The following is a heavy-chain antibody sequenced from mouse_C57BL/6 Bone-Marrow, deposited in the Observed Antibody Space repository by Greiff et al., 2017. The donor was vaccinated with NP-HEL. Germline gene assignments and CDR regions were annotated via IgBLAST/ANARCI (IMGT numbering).Heavy chain of an antibody. CDR3: ARAGYRAWFAY. CDR1: GYTFTSYG. CDR2: IYPRSGNT. D-gene: IGHD2-12*01. Sequence: VKLQQSGAELARPGASVKLSCKASGYTFTSYGISWVKQRTGQGLEWIGEIYPRSGNTYYNEKFKGKATLTADKSSSTAYMELRSLTSEDSAVYFCARAGYRAWFAYWGQGTLVTVSA. J-gene: IGHJ3*01. V-gene: IGHV1-81*01.